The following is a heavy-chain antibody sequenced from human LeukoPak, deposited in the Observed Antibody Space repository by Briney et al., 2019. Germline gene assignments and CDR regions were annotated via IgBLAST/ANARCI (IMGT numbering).Heavy chain of an antibody. J-gene: IGHJ6*03. D-gene: IGHD3-10*01. CDR2: IYYSGST. CDR3: ARRGSGSYYRYYYYMDV. V-gene: IGHV4-39*07. CDR1: GGSISSSSYY. Sequence: SETLSLTCTVSGGSISSSSYYWGWIRQPPGKGLEWIGSIYYSGSTYYNPSLKSRVTISVDTSKNQFSLKLSSVTAADTAVYYCARRGSGSYYRYYYYMDVWGKGTTVTISS.